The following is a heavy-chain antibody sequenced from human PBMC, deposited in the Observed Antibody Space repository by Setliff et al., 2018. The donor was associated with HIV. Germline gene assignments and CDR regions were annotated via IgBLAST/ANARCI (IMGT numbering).Heavy chain of an antibody. J-gene: IGHJ3*02. Sequence: GGSLRLSCIASGFTFTNYDMSWVRQAPGKGLEWVSAISGSGGRTHYADSVKGRFTISRDNSKNTLYLQMNSLRAEDTAVHYCAKDDVPRDFDIWGQGTMVTVSS. CDR1: GFTFTNYD. V-gene: IGHV3-23*01. CDR2: ISGSGGRT. CDR3: AKDDVPRDFDI.